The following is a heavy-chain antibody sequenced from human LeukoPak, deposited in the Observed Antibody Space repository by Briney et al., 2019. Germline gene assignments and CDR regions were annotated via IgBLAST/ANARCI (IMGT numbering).Heavy chain of an antibody. D-gene: IGHD3-22*01. CDR1: GYTFTSYD. CDR2: MNPNSGNT. Sequence: ASVKVSCKASGYTFTSYDINWVRQATGQGLEWMGWMNPNSGNTGYAQKFQGRVTMTRSTSISTAYMELSSLRSEDTAVYYCARGIRHYYDSSGRTRRYYYYYMDVWGKGTTVTVSS. V-gene: IGHV1-8*01. J-gene: IGHJ6*03. CDR3: ARGIRHYYDSSGRTRRYYYYYMDV.